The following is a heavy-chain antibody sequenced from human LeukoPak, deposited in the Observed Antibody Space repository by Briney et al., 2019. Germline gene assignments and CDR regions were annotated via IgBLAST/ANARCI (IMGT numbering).Heavy chain of an antibody. CDR2: IYSGGST. V-gene: IGHV3-66*01. Sequence: GGSLRLSCAASGLTVSSDYMSWVRQAPGKGLEWVSVIYSGGSTYYADSVKGRFTISRDNSKNTLYLQMNSLRAEDTAVYYCARERVENQQLVGGNYWGQGTMVTVSS. CDR3: ARERVENQQLVGGNY. CDR1: GLTVSSDY. D-gene: IGHD6-6*01. J-gene: IGHJ4*02.